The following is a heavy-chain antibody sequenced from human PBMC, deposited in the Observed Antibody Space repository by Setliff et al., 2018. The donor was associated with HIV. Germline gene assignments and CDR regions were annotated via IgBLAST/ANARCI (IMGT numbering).Heavy chain of an antibody. V-gene: IGHV4-4*07. CDR2: IHSSGST. D-gene: IGHD2-2*01. CDR1: GGSISSYY. Sequence: PSETLSLTCTVSGGSISSYYWSWSRQPAGKGLEWIGRIHSSGSTNYNHSLESRVTMSVDTSKIHFSLKLSTVTAADTAVYYCARDEAAAAGRAFDIWGQGTMVTV. J-gene: IGHJ3*02. CDR3: ARDEAAAAGRAFDI.